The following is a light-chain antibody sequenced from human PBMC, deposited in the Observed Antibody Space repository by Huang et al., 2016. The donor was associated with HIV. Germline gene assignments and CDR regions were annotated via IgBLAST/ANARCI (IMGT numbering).Light chain of an antibody. CDR2: ATS. CDR1: QNVRSN. CDR3: QQYDKWPPGLT. J-gene: IGKJ4*01. Sequence: EIVMTQSPATLSVSPGGGATLSCRASQNVRSNLAWYQQTPGQAPRLLIYATSTRASGVPARFRGSGSGTEFTLTISGLQSEDFAVYYCQQYDKWPPGLTFGGGTKVEI. V-gene: IGKV3D-15*01.